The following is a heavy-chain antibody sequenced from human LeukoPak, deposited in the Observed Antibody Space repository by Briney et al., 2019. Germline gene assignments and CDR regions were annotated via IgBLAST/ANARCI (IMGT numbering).Heavy chain of an antibody. V-gene: IGHV1-18*01. CDR1: GYTFTSYG. CDR3: ARRGFDWLLKYYFDY. J-gene: IGHJ4*02. CDR2: VSGYNGDK. D-gene: IGHD3-9*01. Sequence: ASVKLSCKTSGYTFTSYGISWVRQAPGQGLEWMGWVSGYNGDKKYAQKFQGRVSMTTDRSTRTAYMELRSLRSDDTAVYYCARRGFDWLLKYYFDYWGQGTLVTVSS.